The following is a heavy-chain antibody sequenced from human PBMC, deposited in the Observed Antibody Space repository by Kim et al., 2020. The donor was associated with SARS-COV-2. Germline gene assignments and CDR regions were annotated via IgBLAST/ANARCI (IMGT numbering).Heavy chain of an antibody. CDR2: INHSGST. J-gene: IGHJ4*02. D-gene: IGHD4-17*01. CDR1: GGSFSGYY. Sequence: SETLSLTCAVYGGSFSGYYWSWIRQPPGKGLEWIGEINHSGSTNYNPSLKSRVTISVDTSKNQFSLKLSSVTAADKAVYNCARAGRWGDYRYYFDYWGQGTLVTVSS. CDR3: ARAGRWGDYRYYFDY. V-gene: IGHV4-34*01.